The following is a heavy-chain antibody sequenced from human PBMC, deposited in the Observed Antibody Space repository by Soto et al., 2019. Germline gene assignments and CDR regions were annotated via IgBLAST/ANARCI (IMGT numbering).Heavy chain of an antibody. D-gene: IGHD3-10*01. CDR2: IIPILGIA. CDR3: ARMVGIGNGKEDY. CDR1: GGTFSSYT. V-gene: IGHV1-69*02. Sequence: QVQLVQSGAEVKKPGSSVKVSCKASGGTFSSYTISWVRQAPGQGLEWMGRIIPILGIANYAQKFQGRVTITADKSTSTAYMELSSLRSEDTAVYYCARMVGIGNGKEDYWGQGTLVTVSS. J-gene: IGHJ4*02.